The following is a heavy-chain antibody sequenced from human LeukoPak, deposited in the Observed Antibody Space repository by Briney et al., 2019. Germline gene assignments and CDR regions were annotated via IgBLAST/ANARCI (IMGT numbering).Heavy chain of an antibody. CDR1: GFTFSSYA. V-gene: IGHV3-23*01. Sequence: PRGSLRLSCAASGFTFSSYAMSWVRQAPGKGLEWVSAISGSGGSTYYADSVKGRFTISRDNSKNTLYLQMNSLRAEDTAVYYCAEGKGGGYYAYYWGQGTLVTVSS. CDR2: ISGSGGST. J-gene: IGHJ4*02. CDR3: AEGKGGGYYAYY. D-gene: IGHD3-3*01.